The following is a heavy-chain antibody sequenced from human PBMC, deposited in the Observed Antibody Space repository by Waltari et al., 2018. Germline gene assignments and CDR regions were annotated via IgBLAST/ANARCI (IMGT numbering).Heavy chain of an antibody. D-gene: IGHD6-13*01. CDR3: ARGKSDRAAAGEGNYYYYYMDV. Sequence: QVQLQESGPGLVKPSETLSLTCTVSGGSLRSYYWSWIRQPAGKGLERIGRIYTSGSTNYNPSLKSRVTMSVDTSKNQFSLKLSSVTAADTAVYYCARGKSDRAAAGEGNYYYYYMDVWGKGTTVTVSS. CDR1: GGSLRSYY. CDR2: IYTSGST. J-gene: IGHJ6*03. V-gene: IGHV4-4*07.